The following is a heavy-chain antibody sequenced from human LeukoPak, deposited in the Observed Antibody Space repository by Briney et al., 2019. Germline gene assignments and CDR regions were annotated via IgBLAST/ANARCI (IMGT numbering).Heavy chain of an antibody. CDR3: ARARIAASFDY. CDR1: GGSISSYY. D-gene: IGHD6-13*01. CDR2: IYYSGST. V-gene: IGHV4-59*01. J-gene: IGHJ4*02. Sequence: SETLSLTCTVSGGSISSYYWSWIRHPPGKGLEGIGYIYYSGSTNYNPSLKSRVTISEDTSKNQFSLKLSSVTAADTAVYYCARARIAASFDYWGQGTLVTVSS.